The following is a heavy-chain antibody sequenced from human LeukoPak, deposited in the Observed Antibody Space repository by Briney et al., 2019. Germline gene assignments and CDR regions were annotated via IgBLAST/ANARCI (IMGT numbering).Heavy chain of an antibody. J-gene: IGHJ4*02. D-gene: IGHD2-2*01. V-gene: IGHV4-39*01. CDR3: APYCSSTSCYGEGDY. CDR2: IYYSGST. CDR1: GGSIRSSYYY. Sequence: SETLSLTCTVSGGSIRSSYYYWGWIRQPPGKGLEWIGSIYYSGSTYYNPSLKSRVTISVDTSKNQFSLNLSSVTAADTAVYYCAPYCSSTSCYGEGDYWGQGTLVTVSS.